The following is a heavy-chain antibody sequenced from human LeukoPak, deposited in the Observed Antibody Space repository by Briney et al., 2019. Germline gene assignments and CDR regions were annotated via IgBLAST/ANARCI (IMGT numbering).Heavy chain of an antibody. D-gene: IGHD3-3*01. Sequence: PGGSLRLSCAASRFTFNSYWMHWVRQAPGKGLVWVSRIDEDGKTIDYADSVKGRFTISRGNAKDTLYLQMSSLRDEDTAVYYCVSDLCGGDDQWGRGTLVTVSS. CDR3: VSDLCGGDDQ. CDR2: IDEDGKTI. CDR1: RFTFNSYW. V-gene: IGHV3-74*01. J-gene: IGHJ5*02.